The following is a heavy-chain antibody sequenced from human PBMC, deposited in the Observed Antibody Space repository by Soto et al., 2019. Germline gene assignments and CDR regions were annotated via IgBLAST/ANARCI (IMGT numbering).Heavy chain of an antibody. Sequence: QVQLVESGGGVVQPGRSLRLSCAASGFTFSSYGMHWVRQAPGKGLEWVAVIWYDGSNKYYADSVKGRFTISRDNSKNTLYLQMNRLRAEDTAVYYCARDSVAAAGTCWFDPWGQRTLVTVSS. D-gene: IGHD6-13*01. CDR3: ARDSVAAAGTCWFDP. J-gene: IGHJ5*02. CDR1: GFTFSSYG. V-gene: IGHV3-33*01. CDR2: IWYDGSNK.